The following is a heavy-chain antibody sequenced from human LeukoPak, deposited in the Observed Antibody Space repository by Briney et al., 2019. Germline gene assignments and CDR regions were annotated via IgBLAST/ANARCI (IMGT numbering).Heavy chain of an antibody. CDR3: ARDFGGGTYAGDY. CDR1: GYTFTGYY. D-gene: IGHD1-26*01. Sequence: ASVKVSCKASGYTFTGYYIHWVRQAPGQGLEWMGWINPNSGGTNHAQKFQDRVTTTRDTSISTAYMELSRLRSDDTAVYYCARDFGGGTYAGDYWGQGTLVTVSS. J-gene: IGHJ4*02. V-gene: IGHV1-2*02. CDR2: INPNSGGT.